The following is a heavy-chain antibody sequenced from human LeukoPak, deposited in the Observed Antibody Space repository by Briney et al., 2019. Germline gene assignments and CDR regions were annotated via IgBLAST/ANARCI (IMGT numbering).Heavy chain of an antibody. Sequence: GGSLRLSCAASGFTFDDYAMHWVRQAPGKGLEWVSLISWDGGSTYYADSVKGRFTISRDNSKNSLYLQMNSLRAEDTALYYCAKDQNAPRRDSYGSAGFDYWGQGTLVTVSS. CDR1: GFTFDDYA. CDR3: AKDQNAPRRDSYGSAGFDY. CDR2: ISWDGGST. D-gene: IGHD5-18*01. J-gene: IGHJ4*02. V-gene: IGHV3-43D*03.